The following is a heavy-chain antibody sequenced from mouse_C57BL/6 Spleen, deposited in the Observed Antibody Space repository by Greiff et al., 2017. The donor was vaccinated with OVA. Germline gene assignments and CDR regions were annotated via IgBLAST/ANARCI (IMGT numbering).Heavy chain of an antibody. CDR2: IDPEDGET. CDR3: ARRRVGWYFDV. D-gene: IGHD1-1*02. Sequence: EVKLVESGAELVKPGASVKLSCTASGFNIKDYYMHWVKQRPEQGLEWIGRIDPEDGETKYAPKFQGKATITADTSSNTAYLQLSSLTSEDTAVYYCARRRVGWYFDVWGTGTTVTVAA. J-gene: IGHJ1*03. CDR1: GFNIKDYY. V-gene: IGHV14-2*01.